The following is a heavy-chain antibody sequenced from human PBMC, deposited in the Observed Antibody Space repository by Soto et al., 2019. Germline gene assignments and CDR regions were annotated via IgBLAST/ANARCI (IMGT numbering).Heavy chain of an antibody. Sequence: ASVKVSCKASGFSFSDYFMHWVRQAPGQGLEWMGIINPSGDRTDYAQKFQGRVTITRDTSTSTVYMDLSSLRYEDTAVYYCARDHKVITPSLGYYYYGMDVWGQGTTVTVSS. V-gene: IGHV1-46*01. CDR1: GFSFSDYF. J-gene: IGHJ6*02. CDR3: ARDHKVITPSLGYYYYGMDV. CDR2: INPSGDRT.